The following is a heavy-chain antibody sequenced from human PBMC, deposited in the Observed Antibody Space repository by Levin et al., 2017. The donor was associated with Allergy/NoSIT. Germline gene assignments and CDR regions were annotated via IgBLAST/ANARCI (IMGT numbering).Heavy chain of an antibody. D-gene: IGHD2-2*01. CDR1: GFTFSSYG. Sequence: PGGSLRLSCAASGFTFSSYGMHWVRQAPGKGLEWVAVIWYDGSNKYYADSVKGRFTISRDNSKNTLYLQMNSLRAEDTAVYYCARDQDIVVVPASTAYYYYMDVWGKGTTVTVSS. J-gene: IGHJ6*03. CDR3: ARDQDIVVVPASTAYYYYMDV. CDR2: IWYDGSNK. V-gene: IGHV3-33*01.